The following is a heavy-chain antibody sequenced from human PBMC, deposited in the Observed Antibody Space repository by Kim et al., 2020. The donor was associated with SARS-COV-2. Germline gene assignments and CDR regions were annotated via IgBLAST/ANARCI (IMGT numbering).Heavy chain of an antibody. Sequence: SETLSLTCTVSGGSVSSGSYYWSWIRQPPGKGLEWIGYIYYSGSTNYNPSLKSRVTISVDTSKNQFSLKLSPVTAADTAVYYCARTFTFYYGSGSYYNLRYYYYMDVWGKGTTVTVSS. CDR3: ARTFTFYYGSGSYYNLRYYYYMDV. J-gene: IGHJ6*03. D-gene: IGHD3-10*01. CDR1: GGSVSSGSYY. CDR2: IYYSGST. V-gene: IGHV4-61*01.